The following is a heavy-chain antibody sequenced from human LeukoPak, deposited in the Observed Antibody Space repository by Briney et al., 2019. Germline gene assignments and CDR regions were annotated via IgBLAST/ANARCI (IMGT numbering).Heavy chain of an antibody. CDR1: GFTFSSYS. CDR3: ARDPYFPIAARYYFDY. D-gene: IGHD6-6*01. V-gene: IGHV3-21*01. CDR2: INSSSSYK. Sequence: GGSLRLSCAASGFTFSSYSMNWVRQAPGRGLEWVSSINSSSSYKYYTDSVKGRFTISRDNAKNSLYLQMNRLRAEDTAVYYCARDPYFPIAARYYFDYWGQGTLVTVSS. J-gene: IGHJ4*02.